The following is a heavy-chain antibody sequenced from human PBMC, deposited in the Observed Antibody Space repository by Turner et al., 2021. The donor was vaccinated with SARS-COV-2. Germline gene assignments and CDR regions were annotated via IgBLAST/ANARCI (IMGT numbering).Heavy chain of an antibody. CDR2: IYYSGST. CDR3: ARSNYDFWSGYYTFYFDY. J-gene: IGHJ4*02. CDR1: GGSISSSRYY. V-gene: IGHV4-39*01. D-gene: IGHD3-3*01. Sequence: QLQLQESGPGLVKPSATLYLTCTVSGGSISSSRYYWGWIRQPPGKGLEWIGSIYYSGSTYYNPSLKSRVTISVDTSKNQFSLKLSSVTAADTAVYYCARSNYDFWSGYYTFYFDYWGQGTLVTVSS.